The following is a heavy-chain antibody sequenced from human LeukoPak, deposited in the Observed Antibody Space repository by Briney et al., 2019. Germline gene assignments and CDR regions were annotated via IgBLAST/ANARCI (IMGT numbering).Heavy chain of an antibody. D-gene: IGHD5-18*01. CDR1: GFTFSSYA. J-gene: IGHJ4*02. CDR2: ISYDGSNK. CDR3: ARDRRGYSYGYDY. V-gene: IGHV3-30*04. Sequence: GRSLRLSCAASGFTFSSYAMHWVRQAPGKGLEWVAFISYDGSNKYYADSVKGRFTISRDNSKNTLFLQMNSLRAEDTAVYYCARDRRGYSYGYDYWGQGTLVTVSS.